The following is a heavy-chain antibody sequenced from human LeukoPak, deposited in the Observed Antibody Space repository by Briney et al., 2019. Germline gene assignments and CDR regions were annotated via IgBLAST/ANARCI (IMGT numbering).Heavy chain of an antibody. CDR3: AREYYDILTGYYRDHFDY. Sequence: ASVKVSCKASGYTFTGYYMHWVRQAPGQGLEWMGWINPNSGGTNYAQKFQGRVTMTRDTSISTAYMELSRLRSDDTAVYYCAREYYDILTGYYRDHFDYWGQGTLVTVSS. CDR2: INPNSGGT. D-gene: IGHD3-9*01. J-gene: IGHJ4*02. CDR1: GYTFTGYY. V-gene: IGHV1-2*02.